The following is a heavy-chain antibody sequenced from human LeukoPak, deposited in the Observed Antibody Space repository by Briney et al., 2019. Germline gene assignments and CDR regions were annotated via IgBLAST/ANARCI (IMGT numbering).Heavy chain of an antibody. Sequence: SETLSLTCTVSGGSISSHYWSWIRQPPGKGLEWIRYIYYSGSTNYNPSLESRVTISVDTSKNQFSLKLSSGTAADKAVYYCARAGSYYDYYTDYFDYWGQGTLVTVSS. CDR2: IYYSGST. J-gene: IGHJ4*02. V-gene: IGHV4-59*11. CDR1: GGSISSHY. D-gene: IGHD3-16*01. CDR3: ARAGSYYDYYTDYFDY.